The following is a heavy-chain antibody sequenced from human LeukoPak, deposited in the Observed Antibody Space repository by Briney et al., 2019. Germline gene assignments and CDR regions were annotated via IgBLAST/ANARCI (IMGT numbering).Heavy chain of an antibody. CDR3: ATVGYSGSLHDAFDI. V-gene: IGHV1-69*06. D-gene: IGHD1-26*01. Sequence: SVKVSCKASGGTFSSYAISWVRQAPGQGLEWMGGIIPIFGTANYAQKFQGRVTMTEDTSTDTAYMELSSLRSEDTAVYYCATVGYSGSLHDAFDIWGQGTMVTVSS. CDR1: GGTFSSYA. J-gene: IGHJ3*02. CDR2: IIPIFGTA.